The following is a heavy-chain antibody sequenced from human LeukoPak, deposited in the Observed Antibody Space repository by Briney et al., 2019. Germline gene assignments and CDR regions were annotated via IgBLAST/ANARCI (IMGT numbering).Heavy chain of an antibody. D-gene: IGHD6-13*01. J-gene: IGHJ6*03. CDR2: ISGSGGST. V-gene: IGHV3-23*01. Sequence: PGGSLRLSCAASGFTFSSYAMSWVRQAPGKGLEWVSAISGSGGSTYYADSVKGRFTISRDNSKNTLYLQMNSLRAEDKAVYYCAKYSSSCPHYYYMDVWGKGTTVTVSS. CDR3: AKYSSSCPHYYYMDV. CDR1: GFTFSSYA.